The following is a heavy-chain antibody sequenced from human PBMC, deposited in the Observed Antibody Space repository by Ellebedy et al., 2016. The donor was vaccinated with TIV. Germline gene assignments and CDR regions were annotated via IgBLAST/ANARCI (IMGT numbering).Heavy chain of an antibody. CDR3: ARDRTTGTNFDY. J-gene: IGHJ4*02. Sequence: GGSLRLXCAASGFTFSSYSMNWVRQAPGKGLEWVSSISSSSSYIYYADSVKGRFTISRDNAKNSLYLQMNSLRAEDTAVYYCARDRTTGTNFDYWGQGTLVTVSS. CDR1: GFTFSSYS. V-gene: IGHV3-21*01. D-gene: IGHD1-1*01. CDR2: ISSSSSYI.